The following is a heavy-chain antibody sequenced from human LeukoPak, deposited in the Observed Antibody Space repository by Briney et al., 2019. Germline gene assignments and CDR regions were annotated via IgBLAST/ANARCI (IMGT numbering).Heavy chain of an antibody. Sequence: GGSLRLSCAASGFTFSSYAMSWVRQAPGKGLEWVSAISGSGGSTYYADSVKGRFTISRDNAKNSLYLQMNSLRAEDTAVYYCARSSRGQLWSSFDYWGQGTLVTVSS. V-gene: IGHV3-23*01. D-gene: IGHD5-18*01. CDR2: ISGSGGST. J-gene: IGHJ4*02. CDR3: ARSSRGQLWSSFDY. CDR1: GFTFSSYA.